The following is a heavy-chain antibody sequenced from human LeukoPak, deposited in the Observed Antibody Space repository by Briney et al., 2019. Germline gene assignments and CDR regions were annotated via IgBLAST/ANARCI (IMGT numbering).Heavy chain of an antibody. D-gene: IGHD3-16*01. V-gene: IGHV4-59*01. Sequence: SETLSLTCTVSGGSISSYHWSWIRQPPGKGLEWIGNIYYSGSTNYNPSLKSRVTISLDTSKDQFSLKLSSVTAADTAVYYCARDRGSTVSPGYFDYWGQGTLVTVSS. CDR3: ARDRGSTVSPGYFDY. CDR2: IYYSGST. CDR1: GGSISSYH. J-gene: IGHJ4*02.